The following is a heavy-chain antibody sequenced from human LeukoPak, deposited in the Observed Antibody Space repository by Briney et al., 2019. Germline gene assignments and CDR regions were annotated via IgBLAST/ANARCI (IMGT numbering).Heavy chain of an antibody. D-gene: IGHD3-22*01. CDR3: ARVRRGYYDSSGYEDAFDI. V-gene: IGHV4-61*02. CDR2: IYTSGST. J-gene: IGHJ3*02. CDR1: GGSISSGSYY. Sequence: SETLSLTCTVSGGSISSGSYYWSWIRQPAGKGLEWIGRIYTSGSTNYNPSLKSRVTISVDTSKNLFSLKLSSVTAADTAVYYCARVRRGYYDSSGYEDAFDIWGQGTMVTVSS.